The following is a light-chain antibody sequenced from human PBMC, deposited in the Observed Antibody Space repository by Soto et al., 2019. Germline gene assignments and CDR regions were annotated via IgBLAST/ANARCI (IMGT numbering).Light chain of an antibody. J-gene: IGLJ1*01. Sequence: QSVLTQPPSASGTPGERVTISCSGSSSNIGTNLINWYQQLPGTAPKLLTYRDNQRPSGVPDRFSGSKSGTSASLAISGLQSEDEAEYYCAAWDDSLNAYVFGTGTKVTVL. CDR2: RDN. CDR3: AAWDDSLNAYV. CDR1: SSNIGTNL. V-gene: IGLV1-44*01.